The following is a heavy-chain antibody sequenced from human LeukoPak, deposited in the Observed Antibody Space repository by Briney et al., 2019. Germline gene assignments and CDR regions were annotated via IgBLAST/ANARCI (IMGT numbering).Heavy chain of an antibody. CDR3: ARRPYSSSSDY. V-gene: IGHV4-34*01. CDR2: INHSGST. D-gene: IGHD6-13*01. J-gene: IGHJ4*02. Sequence: SETRSLTCALYGASFSGYYWSWIRQPPGKGLEWIGEINHSGSTNYNPSLKSRVTISVDTSKNQFSLKLSSVTAADTAVYYCARRPYSSSSDYWGQGTLVTVSS. CDR1: GASFSGYY.